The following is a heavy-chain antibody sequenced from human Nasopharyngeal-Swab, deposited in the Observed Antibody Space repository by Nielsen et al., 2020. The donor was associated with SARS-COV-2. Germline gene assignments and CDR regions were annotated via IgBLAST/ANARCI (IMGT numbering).Heavy chain of an antibody. J-gene: IGHJ4*02. CDR1: GFTFSSYG. CDR3: ARGRGGSYFSYFEY. D-gene: IGHD1-26*01. Sequence: GESLKISCAASGFTFSSYGMHWVRQAPGRGLEWVAVISYDGSNKYYADSVKGRFTISRDNSKNTLYLQTNSLRGEDTAVYYCARGRGGSYFSYFEYWGQGTLVTVSS. CDR2: ISYDGSNK. V-gene: IGHV3-30*19.